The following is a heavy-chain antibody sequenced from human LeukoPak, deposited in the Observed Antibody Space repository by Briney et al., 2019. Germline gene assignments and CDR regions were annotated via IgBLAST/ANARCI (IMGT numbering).Heavy chain of an antibody. CDR1: GLTFSSYA. D-gene: IGHD1/OR15-1a*01. Sequence: GGSLRLSCAASGLTFSSYAMHWVRQAPGKGLEWVAVISYDGSNKYYADSVKGRFTISRDNSKNTLYLQMNSLRAEDTAVYYCARLTSLNGMDVWGQGTTVTVSS. V-gene: IGHV3-30-3*01. J-gene: IGHJ6*02. CDR2: ISYDGSNK. CDR3: ARLTSLNGMDV.